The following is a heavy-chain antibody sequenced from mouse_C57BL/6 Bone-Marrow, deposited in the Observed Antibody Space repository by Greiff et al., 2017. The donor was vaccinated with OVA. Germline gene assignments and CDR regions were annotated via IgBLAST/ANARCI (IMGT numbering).Heavy chain of an antibody. V-gene: IGHV1-53*01. CDR2: INPSNGGT. CDR1: GYTFTSYW. CDR3: ARDQATSY. J-gene: IGHJ2*01. D-gene: IGHD3-2*02. Sequence: QVQLQQPGTELVKPGASVKLSCTASGYTFTSYWMPWVKQRPGQGLEWIGNINPSNGGTNYNEKFKGQATLTVDKSSSKAYMQLSGRTSEDSAVYYRARDQATSYWGKGTTLTVSS.